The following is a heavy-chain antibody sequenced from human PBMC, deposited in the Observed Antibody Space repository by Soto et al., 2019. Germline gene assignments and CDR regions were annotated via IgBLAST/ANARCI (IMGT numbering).Heavy chain of an antibody. V-gene: IGHV4-59*01. CDR1: GGSIITYY. Sequence: PSETLSLTCTVSGGSIITYYWSWIRQPPGKGLEWIGYIYYSGSTNYNPSLKSRVTISVDTSKNQFSLKLSSVTAADTAVYYCAFLYYYDSSGYYHWGQGTLVTVSS. CDR3: AFLYYYDSSGYYH. CDR2: IYYSGST. J-gene: IGHJ5*02. D-gene: IGHD3-22*01.